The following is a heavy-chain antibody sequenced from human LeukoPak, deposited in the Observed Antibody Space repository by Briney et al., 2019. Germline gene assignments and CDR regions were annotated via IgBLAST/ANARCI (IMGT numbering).Heavy chain of an antibody. Sequence: GGSLRLSCAASGFTLSNHWMTWVRQVPGRGPEWVANVNRDGSETYYLDSVKGRFTISKDNAKNSLYLQMNSLRADDTALYHCARNNGMDVWGQGTTVIVSS. J-gene: IGHJ6*02. CDR3: ARNNGMDV. CDR1: GFTLSNHW. CDR2: VNRDGSET. V-gene: IGHV3-7*03.